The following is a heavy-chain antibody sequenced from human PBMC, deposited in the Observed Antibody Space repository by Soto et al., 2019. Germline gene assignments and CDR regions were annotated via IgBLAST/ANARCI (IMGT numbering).Heavy chain of an antibody. CDR3: ARVHGPHTYSWFDP. V-gene: IGHV4-59*01. D-gene: IGHD1-26*01. J-gene: IGHJ5*02. Sequence: SETLSLTCTVSGGSISSYYWSWIRQPPGKGLEWIGYIYYSGSTNYNPSLKSRVTISVDTSKNQFSLKLGSVTAADTAVYYCARVHGPHTYSWFDPWGQGTLVTVSS. CDR1: GGSISSYY. CDR2: IYYSGST.